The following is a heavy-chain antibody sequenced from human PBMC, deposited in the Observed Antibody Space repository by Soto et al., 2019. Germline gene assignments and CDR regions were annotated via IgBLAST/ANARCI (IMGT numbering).Heavy chain of an antibody. CDR1: GFTFSSYW. V-gene: IGHV3-7*05. J-gene: IGHJ6*02. D-gene: IGHD5-12*01. CDR2: IKQDGSEK. CDR3: ASPPVEMANKGAYGMDV. Sequence: GGSLRLSCAASGFTFSSYWMSWVRQAPGKGLEWVANIKQDGSEKYYVDSVKGRFTISRDNAKNSLYLQMNSLRAEDTAVYYCASPPVEMANKGAYGMDVWGQGTTVTVSS.